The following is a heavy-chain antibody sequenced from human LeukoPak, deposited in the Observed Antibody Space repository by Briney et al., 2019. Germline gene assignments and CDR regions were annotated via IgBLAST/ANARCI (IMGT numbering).Heavy chain of an antibody. Sequence: SVKVSCKASGGTFSSYAISWVRQAPGQGLEWMGRIIPILGIANYAQKFQGRVTITADKSTSTAYMELRSLRSDDTAVYYCARDRRDYGGNSDAFDIWGQGTMVTVSS. CDR2: IIPILGIA. D-gene: IGHD4-17*01. CDR3: ARDRRDYGGNSDAFDI. CDR1: GGTFSSYA. V-gene: IGHV1-69*04. J-gene: IGHJ3*02.